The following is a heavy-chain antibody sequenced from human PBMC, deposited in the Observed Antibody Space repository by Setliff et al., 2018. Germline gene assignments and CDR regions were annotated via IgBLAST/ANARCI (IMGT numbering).Heavy chain of an antibody. V-gene: IGHV4-59*08. Sequence: SSDTLSLTCTVSGDSVSRSYWGWMRQPPGKGLEWIGNIYSSGSIKYNPSLRSRVTISVDTVKNQFSLRLSSLTAADTAVYYCARAPDSGTYYNLYPYYNDVWGKGTTVTVSS. CDR3: ARAPDSGTYYNLYPYYNDV. D-gene: IGHD1-26*01. J-gene: IGHJ6*03. CDR2: IYSSGSI. CDR1: GDSVSRSY.